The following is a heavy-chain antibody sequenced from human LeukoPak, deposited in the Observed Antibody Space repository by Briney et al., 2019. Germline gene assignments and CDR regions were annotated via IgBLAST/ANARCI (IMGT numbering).Heavy chain of an antibody. D-gene: IGHD3-3*01. J-gene: IGHJ5*02. CDR3: ARGVTIFGVVLSYWFDP. Sequence: ASVKVSCKASGYTFSSYAITWVRQAPGQGLEWMGWISVYSGNTHYAQKFQGRVTMTTDTSTSTAYMELRSLRSDDTAVYYCARGVTIFGVVLSYWFDPWGQGTLVTVSS. CDR1: GYTFSSYA. V-gene: IGHV1-18*01. CDR2: ISVYSGNT.